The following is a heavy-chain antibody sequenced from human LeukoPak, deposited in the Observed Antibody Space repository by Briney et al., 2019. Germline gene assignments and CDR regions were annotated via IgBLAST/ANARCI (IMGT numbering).Heavy chain of an antibody. CDR2: MYTSGST. CDR1: GGSISSYY. J-gene: IGHJ4*02. V-gene: IGHV4-4*07. CDR3: AREGGPGGDYGSIDS. D-gene: IGHD4-17*01. Sequence: PSETLSLTCSVSGGSISSYYWSWIRQPAGKQPEWIGRMYTSGSTYYNPSLKSRVTMSADTSKNEFSLKLTSVTAADTSVYYCAREGGPGGDYGSIDSWGQGTLVTVSS.